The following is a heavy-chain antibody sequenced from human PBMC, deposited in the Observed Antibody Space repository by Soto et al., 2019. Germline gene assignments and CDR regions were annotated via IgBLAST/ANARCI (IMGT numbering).Heavy chain of an antibody. D-gene: IGHD6-13*01. V-gene: IGHV1-8*01. CDR2: MNPNSGNT. Sequence: VASVKVSCKASGYTFTSYYINWVREATGQGLEWMGWMNPNSGNTGYAQKFQGRVTMTRNTSISTAYMELSSLRSEDTAVYYCAGYSSSFFYYYGMDVWGQGTTVTVSS. CDR1: GYTFTSYY. CDR3: AGYSSSFFYYYGMDV. J-gene: IGHJ6*02.